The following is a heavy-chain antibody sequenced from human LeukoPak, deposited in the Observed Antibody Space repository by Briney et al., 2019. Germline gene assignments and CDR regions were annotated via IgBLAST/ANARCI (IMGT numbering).Heavy chain of an antibody. J-gene: IGHJ4*02. CDR2: INPNSAAS. V-gene: IGHV1-2*06. Sequence: GASVKVSCKASGYSFSGHYIHWVRQAPGQGLEWMGQINPNSAASHYAQKFQDRVTMTSDTSINMAYMELRSLRSDDTTVYYCARDHSSSWYYFDYWGQGTLVTVSS. CDR3: ARDHSSSWYYFDY. D-gene: IGHD6-13*01. CDR1: GYSFSGHY.